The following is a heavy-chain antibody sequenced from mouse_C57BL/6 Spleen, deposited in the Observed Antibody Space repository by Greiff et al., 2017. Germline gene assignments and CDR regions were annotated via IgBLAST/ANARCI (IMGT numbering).Heavy chain of an antibody. V-gene: IGHV7-3*01. D-gene: IGHD1-1*01. CDR3: ARSTVVAPAMDY. Sequence: EVKLMESGGGLVQPGGSLSLSCAASGFTFTDYYMSWVRQPPGTALEWLGFIRNKANGYTTEYSASVKGRFTISRDNSQSILYLQMNALRAEDSATYYCARSTVVAPAMDYWGQGTSVTVSS. CDR1: GFTFTDYY. J-gene: IGHJ4*01. CDR2: IRNKANGYTT.